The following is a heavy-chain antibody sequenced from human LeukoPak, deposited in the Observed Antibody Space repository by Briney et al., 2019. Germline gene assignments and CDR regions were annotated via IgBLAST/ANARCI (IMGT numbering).Heavy chain of an antibody. D-gene: IGHD3-22*01. CDR3: AKNLRYYDRIGYYDYFDY. Sequence: PGGSLRLSCAASGFAFSFYAMSWLRQPPGKGLEWVSTINANSGTTSYAASVKGRFTISRDNSKNTLYLQMNSLRAEDTAVYYCAKNLRYYDRIGYYDYFDYWGQGTLVTVSS. V-gene: IGHV3-23*01. CDR2: INANSGTT. J-gene: IGHJ4*02. CDR1: GFAFSFYA.